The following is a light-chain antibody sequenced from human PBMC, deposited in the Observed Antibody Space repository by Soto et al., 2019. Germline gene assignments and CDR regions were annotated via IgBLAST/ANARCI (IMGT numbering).Light chain of an antibody. V-gene: IGKV1-5*03. J-gene: IGKJ1*01. CDR3: QQYNSYPWT. CDR1: HSISSW. Sequence: DIQMTQSPSTLSASVGDRVTITCRASHSISSWLAWYQQKPGKAPKLLIYKASSLESGVPSRFSGSGSGTEFTLTISSLQPGDFATYYCQQYNSYPWTFGQGTKVEIK. CDR2: KAS.